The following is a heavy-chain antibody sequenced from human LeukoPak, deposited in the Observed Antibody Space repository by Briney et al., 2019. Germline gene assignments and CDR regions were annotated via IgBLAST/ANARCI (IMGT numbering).Heavy chain of an antibody. CDR3: ARTWPYSSSWYTFDY. CDR1: GFTVSSNY. Sequence: GGSLRLSCAASGFTVSSNYMSWVRQAPGKGLEWVSVIYSGGSTYYADSVKGRFTISRDNSKNTLYLQMNSLRAEDTAVYYCARTWPYSSSWYTFDYWGRGTLVTVSS. V-gene: IGHV3-66*01. J-gene: IGHJ4*02. CDR2: IYSGGST. D-gene: IGHD6-13*01.